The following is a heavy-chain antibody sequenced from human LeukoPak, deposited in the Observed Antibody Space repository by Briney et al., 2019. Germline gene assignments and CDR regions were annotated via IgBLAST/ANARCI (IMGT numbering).Heavy chain of an antibody. CDR3: AKDRGYDYVWGSYRSPYYYMDV. CDR1: GFTFSSYA. CDR2: ISGSGGST. Sequence: GGSLRLSCAASGFTFSSYAMSWVRQAPGKGLEWVSAISGSGGSTYYADSVKGRFTISRDNSKNKLYLQMNSLRAEDTAVYYCAKDRGYDYVWGSYRSPYYYMDVWGKGTTVTVSS. J-gene: IGHJ6*03. V-gene: IGHV3-23*01. D-gene: IGHD3-16*02.